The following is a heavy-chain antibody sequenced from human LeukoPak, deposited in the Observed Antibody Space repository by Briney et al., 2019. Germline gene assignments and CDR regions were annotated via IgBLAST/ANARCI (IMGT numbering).Heavy chain of an antibody. Sequence: GESLKISCKGSGYSFTSYRIGWVRQMPGKGLEWMGIIYPGDSDTRYSPSFQGQVTISADKSISTAYLQWSSLKASDTAMYYCARHVEYYYGSGSPWYYGMDVWGKGTTVTVSS. CDR1: GYSFTSYR. CDR3: ARHVEYYYGSGSPWYYGMDV. CDR2: IYPGDSDT. J-gene: IGHJ6*04. D-gene: IGHD3-10*01. V-gene: IGHV5-51*01.